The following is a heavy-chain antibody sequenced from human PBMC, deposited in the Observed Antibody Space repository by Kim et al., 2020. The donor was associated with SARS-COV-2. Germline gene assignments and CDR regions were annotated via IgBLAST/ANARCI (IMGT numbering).Heavy chain of an antibody. Sequence: ASVKVSCKASGYTFTSYGISWVRQAPGQGLEWMGWISAYNGNTDYAQKLQGRVTMTTDTSTSTAYMELRSLRSDDTAVYYCAREGGGPISSSWYSHWGQGTLVTVSS. CDR2: ISAYNGNT. D-gene: IGHD6-13*01. V-gene: IGHV1-18*01. CDR1: GYTFTSYG. CDR3: AREGGGPISSSWYSH. J-gene: IGHJ4*02.